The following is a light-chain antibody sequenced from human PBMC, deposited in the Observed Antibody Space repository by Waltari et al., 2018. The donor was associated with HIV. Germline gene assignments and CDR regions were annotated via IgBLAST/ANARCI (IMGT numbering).Light chain of an antibody. CDR2: AAS. J-gene: IGKJ3*01. Sequence: DIQMTQSPSSLSASVGDRVTITCRESQAISDSLAWYQQTPGKAPKLLVSAASRLESGVPSRFSGSGSGTEYTLTISSLQPEDFATYYCQQYHTVPDTFGPGAKVDI. V-gene: IGKV1-NL1*01. CDR3: QQYHTVPDT. CDR1: QAISDS.